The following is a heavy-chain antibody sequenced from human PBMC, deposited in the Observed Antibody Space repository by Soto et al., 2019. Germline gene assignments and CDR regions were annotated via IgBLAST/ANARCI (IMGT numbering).Heavy chain of an antibody. CDR3: AKARSSLDP. CDR1: GFTFSSYA. J-gene: IGHJ5*02. D-gene: IGHD6-6*01. V-gene: IGHV3-23*01. CDR2: ISGSGGST. Sequence: TVGSLRLSCAASGFTFSSYAMSWFRQAPVKGLEWVSAISGSGGSTYYADSVKGRFTISRDNSKNTLYLQMNSLRAEDTAVYYCAKARSSLDPWGQGTLVTVSS.